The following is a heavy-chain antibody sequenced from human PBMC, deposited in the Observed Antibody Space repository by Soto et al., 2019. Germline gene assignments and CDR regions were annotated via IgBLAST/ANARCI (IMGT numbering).Heavy chain of an antibody. J-gene: IGHJ6*02. CDR1: GFTFSNAW. V-gene: IGHV3-15*07. D-gene: IGHD3-3*01. CDR2: IKSKTDGGTT. Sequence: PGGSLRLSCTASGFTFSNAWINWVRQAPGKGLEWVGRIKSKTDGGTTDFAAPVRGRFAISRDDSRNMVYLQMNSLKTEDTAVYYCTTASDFWNRYYYYYGMDVWGQGTTVTVSS. CDR3: TTASDFWNRYYYYYGMDV.